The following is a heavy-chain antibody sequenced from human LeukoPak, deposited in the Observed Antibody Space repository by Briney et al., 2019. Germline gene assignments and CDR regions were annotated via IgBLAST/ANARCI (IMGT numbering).Heavy chain of an antibody. CDR2: INHSGGST. D-gene: IGHD3-10*02. Sequence: ASVKVSCKASGYTFTSYYMHWVRQAPGQGLEWMGIINHSGGSTSYAQKFQGRVTMTRDTSTSTVYMELSSLRSEDTAVYYCAREVLGLRCWDYWGQGTLVTASS. V-gene: IGHV1-46*03. CDR3: AREVLGLRCWDY. CDR1: GYTFTSYY. J-gene: IGHJ4*02.